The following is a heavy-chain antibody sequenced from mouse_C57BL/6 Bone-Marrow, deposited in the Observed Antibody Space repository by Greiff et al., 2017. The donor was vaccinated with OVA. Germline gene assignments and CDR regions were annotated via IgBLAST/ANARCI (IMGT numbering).Heavy chain of an antibody. CDR2: ISDGGSYT. CDR3: ARGLDGYYEAY. V-gene: IGHV5-4*01. J-gene: IGHJ3*01. Sequence: EVQVVESGGGLVKPGGSLKLSCAASGFTFSSYAMSWVRQTPEKRLEWVATISDGGSYTYYPDNVKGRFTISRDNAKNNLYLQMSHLKSEDTAMYYCARGLDGYYEAYWGQGTLVTVSA. CDR1: GFTFSSYA. D-gene: IGHD2-3*01.